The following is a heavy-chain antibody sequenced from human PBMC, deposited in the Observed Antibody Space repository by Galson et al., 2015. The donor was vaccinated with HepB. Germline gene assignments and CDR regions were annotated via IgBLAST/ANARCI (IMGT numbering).Heavy chain of an antibody. V-gene: IGHV5-51*03. CDR3: ARLSPITIFGVVIKRLVPDYYYYMDV. CDR1: GYSFTSYW. D-gene: IGHD3-3*01. J-gene: IGHJ6*03. CDR2: IYPGDSDT. Sequence: QSGAEVKKPGESLKISCKGSGYSFTSYWIGWVRQMPGKGLEWMGIIYPGDSDTRYSPSFQGQVTISADKSISTAYLQWSSLKASDTAMYYCARLSPITIFGVVIKRLVPDYYYYMDVWGKGTTVTVSS.